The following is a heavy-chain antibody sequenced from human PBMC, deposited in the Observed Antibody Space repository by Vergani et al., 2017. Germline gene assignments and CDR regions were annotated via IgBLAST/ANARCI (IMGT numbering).Heavy chain of an antibody. CDR3: ARDNSLPSTVPWWYFDL. CDR1: GFTFSSYA. D-gene: IGHD4-17*01. CDR2: ISTSSDTM. J-gene: IGHJ2*01. V-gene: IGHV3-48*01. Sequence: EVQLLESGGGLVQPGGSLRLSCAASGFTFSSYAMSWVRQAPGKGLEWVSYISTSSDTMYYADSVKGRFTISRDNSKNSLYLQMNSLRGEDTAVYYCARDNSLPSTVPWWYFDLWGRGTLVTVSS.